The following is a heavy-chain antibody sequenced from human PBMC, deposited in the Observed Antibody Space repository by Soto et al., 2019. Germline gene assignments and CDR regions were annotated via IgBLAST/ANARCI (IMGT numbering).Heavy chain of an antibody. CDR1: GYSFAGYW. D-gene: IGHD3-22*01. CDR2: FDPGDSQT. Sequence: EVQLEQSGAEVKKPGESLTISCKGSGYSFAGYWITWVRQMPGKGLEGMGGFDPGDSQTYYSPSFRGHVTISAAKSITTVFLQWSSLRASDTAMYYCARQIYDSDSGPNFQYYFDSWGQGTLVTVSS. CDR3: ARQIYDSDSGPNFQYYFDS. J-gene: IGHJ4*02. V-gene: IGHV5-10-1*03.